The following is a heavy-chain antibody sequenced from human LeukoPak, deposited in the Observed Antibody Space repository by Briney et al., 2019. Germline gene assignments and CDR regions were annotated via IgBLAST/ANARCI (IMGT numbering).Heavy chain of an antibody. CDR3: ARSSIAVAGDFDY. D-gene: IGHD6-19*01. V-gene: IGHV4-39*01. Sequence: SSETLSLTCTVSGGSISSSSYYWGWIRQPPGKGLEWIGSIYYSGSTYYNPSLKSRVTISVDTSKNQFSLKLSSVTAADTAVYYCARSSIAVAGDFDYWGQGTLVTVSS. CDR1: GGSISSSSYY. CDR2: IYYSGST. J-gene: IGHJ4*02.